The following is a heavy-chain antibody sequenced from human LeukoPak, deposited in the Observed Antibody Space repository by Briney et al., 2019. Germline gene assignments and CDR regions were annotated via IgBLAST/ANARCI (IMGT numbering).Heavy chain of an antibody. Sequence: SETLSLTCAVYGGSFSGYYWSWIRQPTGKGLERIGEINHSGSTNYNPSLKSRVTISVDTSKNQFSLKLSSVTAADTAVYYCARVYSSSRDDAFDIWGQGTMVTVSS. CDR3: ARVYSSSRDDAFDI. J-gene: IGHJ3*02. V-gene: IGHV4-34*01. CDR2: INHSGST. D-gene: IGHD6-6*01. CDR1: GGSFSGYY.